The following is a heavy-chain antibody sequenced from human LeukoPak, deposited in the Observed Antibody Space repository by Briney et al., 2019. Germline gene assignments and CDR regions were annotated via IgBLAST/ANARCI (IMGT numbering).Heavy chain of an antibody. CDR1: GFTFSSYA. V-gene: IGHV3-23*01. D-gene: IGHD3-22*01. J-gene: IGHJ4*02. Sequence: GGSLRLSCAGSGFTFSSYAMSWVRQAQGKGLEWVSAISHSSSGTYYVDSVKGRFTISRDNSKNPLYMQMNSLRAEDTAVYYCTRVINSGYYYYFDYWGQGTLVTVSS. CDR2: ISHSSSGT. CDR3: TRVINSGYYYYFDY.